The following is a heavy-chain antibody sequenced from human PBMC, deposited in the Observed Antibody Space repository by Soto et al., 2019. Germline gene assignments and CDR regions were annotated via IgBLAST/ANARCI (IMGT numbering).Heavy chain of an antibody. CDR2: IIPMPGIA. Sequence: QVPLVQSGAEVKKPGSSVKVSCKASGGTFSRYTIIWVRQAPGQGLEWMGRIIPMPGIANYEQKFQGRVTITADKSTSTANMELSSLRSEDTAVYYCAIYGANGDDAYDIWGQGTMVTVSS. J-gene: IGHJ3*02. D-gene: IGHD4-17*01. CDR1: GGTFSRYT. CDR3: AIYGANGDDAYDI. V-gene: IGHV1-69*02.